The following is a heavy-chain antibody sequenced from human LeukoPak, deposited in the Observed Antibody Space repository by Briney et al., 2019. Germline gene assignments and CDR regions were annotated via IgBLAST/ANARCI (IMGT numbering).Heavy chain of an antibody. CDR3: ARGKRGYSYGSLDY. Sequence: ASVKVSCKASGYTFTSYGISWVRRAPGQGLEWMGWISAYNGNTNYAQKLQGRVTMTTDTSTSTAYMELRSLRSDDTAVYYCARGKRGYSYGSLDYWGQGTLVTVSS. J-gene: IGHJ4*02. V-gene: IGHV1-18*01. D-gene: IGHD5-18*01. CDR2: ISAYNGNT. CDR1: GYTFTSYG.